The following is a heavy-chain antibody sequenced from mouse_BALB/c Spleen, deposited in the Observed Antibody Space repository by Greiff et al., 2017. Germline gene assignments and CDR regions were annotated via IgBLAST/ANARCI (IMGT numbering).Heavy chain of an antibody. CDR3: SYGNYGFFFDY. CDR2: IDPENGDT. Sequence: SGAELVRSGASVKLSCTASGFNIKDYYMHWVKQRPEQGLEWIGWIDPENGDTEYAPKFQGKATMTADTSSNTAYLQLSSLTSEDTAVYYCSYGNYGFFFDYWGQGTTLTVSS. CDR1: GFNIKDYY. D-gene: IGHD2-10*02. J-gene: IGHJ2*01. V-gene: IGHV14-4*02.